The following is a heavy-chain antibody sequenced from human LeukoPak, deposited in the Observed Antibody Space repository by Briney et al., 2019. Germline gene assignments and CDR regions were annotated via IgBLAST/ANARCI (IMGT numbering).Heavy chain of an antibody. CDR1: GYTFTGYY. V-gene: IGHV1-2*02. J-gene: IGHJ4*02. D-gene: IGHD2-2*01. Sequence: GASVKVSCKASGYTFTGYYMHWVRQAPGQGLEWMGWINPNSGGTNYAQKFQGRVTMTRDTSISTAYMELSRLRSDDTAVYYCARVKGVRSSTSCYDYWGQGTLVIVSS. CDR2: INPNSGGT. CDR3: ARVKGVRSSTSCYDY.